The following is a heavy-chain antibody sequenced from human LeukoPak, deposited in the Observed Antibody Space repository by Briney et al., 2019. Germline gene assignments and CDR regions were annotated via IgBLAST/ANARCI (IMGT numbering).Heavy chain of an antibody. D-gene: IGHD2-2*01. J-gene: IGHJ4*02. V-gene: IGHV1-24*01. CDR2: FDPENGET. CDR3: AIGYCSSTSCYVGYYFDY. Sequence: ASVKVSCKVSGYTLTELSMHWVRQAPGKGLEWMGGFDPENGETIYAQKFQGRVTMTEDTSTDTAYIQLSSLRSEDTAVYYCAIGYCSSTSCYVGYYFDYWGQGTLVTVSS. CDR1: GYTLTELS.